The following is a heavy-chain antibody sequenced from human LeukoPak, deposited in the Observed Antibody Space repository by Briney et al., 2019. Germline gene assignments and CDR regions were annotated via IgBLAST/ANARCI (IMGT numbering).Heavy chain of an antibody. CDR3: ARRNGGYSYGSHFDY. D-gene: IGHD5-18*01. CDR1: GGSVSSHTYY. Sequence: SETLSLTCTVSGGSVSSHTYYWGWIRQPPGKGLEWIGSMHYIGSSYYNPSLKSRVTISVDTSKNQISLKLSSVTAADTAVYYCARRNGGYSYGSHFDYWGQGTLVTVSS. CDR2: MHYIGSS. V-gene: IGHV4-39*07. J-gene: IGHJ4*02.